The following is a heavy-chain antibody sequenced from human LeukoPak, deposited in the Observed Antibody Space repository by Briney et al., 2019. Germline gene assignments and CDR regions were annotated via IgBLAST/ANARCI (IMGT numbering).Heavy chain of an antibody. CDR2: ISYDGSNK. Sequence: GRSLRLSCAASGFTFSSYGMHWVRQAPGKGLEWVAVISYDGSNKYYADSVKGRFTISRDNSKNTPYLQMNSLRAEDTAVYYCAKDLGNYWGQGTQVTVSS. CDR3: AKDLGNY. CDR1: GFTFSSYG. J-gene: IGHJ4*02. V-gene: IGHV3-30*18.